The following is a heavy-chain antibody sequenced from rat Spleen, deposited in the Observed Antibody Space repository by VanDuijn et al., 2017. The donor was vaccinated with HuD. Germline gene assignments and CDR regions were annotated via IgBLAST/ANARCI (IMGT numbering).Heavy chain of an antibody. J-gene: IGHJ3*01. CDR2: ISPGGVYT. D-gene: IGHD2-7*01. V-gene: IGHV5S13*01. CDR3: AAHGPRISRFAY. CDR1: GFTFSNYG. Sequence: EVQLVESGGGLVQPGRSLKLSCAASGFTFSNYGMAWVRQAPTKGLEWVASISPGGVYTYYPDSVKGRFTISRDNAENTVYLQMNSLRSEDTATYYCAAHGPRISRFAYWGQGTLVTVSS.